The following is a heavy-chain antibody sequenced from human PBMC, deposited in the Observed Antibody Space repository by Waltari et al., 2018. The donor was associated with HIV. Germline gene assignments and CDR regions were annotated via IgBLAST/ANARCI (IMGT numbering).Heavy chain of an antibody. D-gene: IGHD6-19*01. CDR3: AKDSDTSGPRRFDP. V-gene: IGHV3-23*01. Sequence: EVQLFASGGGLVQPGGSLGLTCAPSGITFKLYAINWFRQAPGKGLGWVSSISGSGDSTYDADSVKGRFTISRDNSKNTLYLQMNSLRAEDTALYYCAKDSDTSGPRRFDPWGQGTLVTVSS. CDR2: ISGSGDST. J-gene: IGHJ5*02. CDR1: GITFKLYA.